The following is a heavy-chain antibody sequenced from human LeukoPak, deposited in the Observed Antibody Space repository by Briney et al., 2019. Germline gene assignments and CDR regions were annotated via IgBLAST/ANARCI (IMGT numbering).Heavy chain of an antibody. CDR3: ASPVGAGTVYYYYMDV. J-gene: IGHJ6*03. Sequence: GGSLRLPCAASGFTFSTYGMHWVRQAPGKGLEWVSFVRYDGSNKYYADSVKGRFTISRDNSKNTLYLQMNSLRAEDTAVYYCASPVGAGTVYYYYMDVWGKGTTVTVSS. D-gene: IGHD1-1*01. V-gene: IGHV3-30*02. CDR1: GFTFSTYG. CDR2: VRYDGSNK.